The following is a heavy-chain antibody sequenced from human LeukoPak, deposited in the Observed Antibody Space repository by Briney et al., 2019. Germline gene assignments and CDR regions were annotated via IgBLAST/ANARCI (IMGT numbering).Heavy chain of an antibody. V-gene: IGHV4-59*08. J-gene: IGHJ4*02. Sequence: TSETLSLTCTVSGGSISSYYWSWIWQPPGKGLEWIGYIYYSGSTNYNPSLKSRVTISVDTSKNQFSLKLSSVTAADTAVYYCASTRSSGWYGELDYWGQGTLVTVSS. CDR2: IYYSGST. CDR1: GGSISSYY. D-gene: IGHD6-19*01. CDR3: ASTRSSGWYGELDY.